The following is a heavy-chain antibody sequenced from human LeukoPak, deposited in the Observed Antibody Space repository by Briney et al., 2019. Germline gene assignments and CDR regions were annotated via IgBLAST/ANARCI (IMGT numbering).Heavy chain of an antibody. Sequence: PSETLSLTCTVSGGSISSSSYYWGWIRQPPGKGLEWIGSVYYGGSTSYTPSLKSRVTISVDTSKNQFSLKLSSVIAADTAVYYCARAYCSGGSCYHSRGWFDPWGQGTLVTVSS. CDR2: VYYGGST. CDR3: ARAYCSGGSCYHSRGWFDP. V-gene: IGHV4-39*07. J-gene: IGHJ5*02. D-gene: IGHD2-15*01. CDR1: GGSISSSSYY.